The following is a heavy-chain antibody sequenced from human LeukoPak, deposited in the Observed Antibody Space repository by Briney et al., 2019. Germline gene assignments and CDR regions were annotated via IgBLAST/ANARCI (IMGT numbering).Heavy chain of an antibody. J-gene: IGHJ4*02. CDR3: ARVTGLQLVQGLDY. V-gene: IGHV3-21*01. D-gene: IGHD6-13*01. CDR2: ISSSSSSI. Sequence: PGGSLRLSCAASGFTFSSYSMNWVRQAPAKGLEWVASISSSSSSIYYADSVKGRFTISRDNAKNSLYLQMNSLRAEDTAVYYCARVTGLQLVQGLDYWGQGTLVTVSS. CDR1: GFTFSSYS.